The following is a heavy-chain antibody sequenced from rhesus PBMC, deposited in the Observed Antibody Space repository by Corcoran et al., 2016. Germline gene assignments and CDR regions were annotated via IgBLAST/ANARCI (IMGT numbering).Heavy chain of an antibody. CDR2: ISYIGST. Sequence: QVQLQESGPGLVKPSETLSLTCAVSGGSISLSYYYWGWIRHAPGTGLEGLGYISYIGSTSYNPSLKSRVTSSRDTSKNQVSLKLSSVTAADTAVYYCARDCTGSGCYSTYYYGLDSWGQGVVVTVSS. J-gene: IGHJ6*01. D-gene: IGHD2-21*01. CDR3: ARDCTGSGCYSTYYYGLDS. CDR1: GGSISLSYYY. V-gene: IGHV4-122*02.